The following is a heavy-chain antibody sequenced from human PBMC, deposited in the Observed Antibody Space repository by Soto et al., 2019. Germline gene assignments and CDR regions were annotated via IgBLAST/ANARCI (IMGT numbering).Heavy chain of an antibody. CDR2: IYTSGST. D-gene: IGHD6-13*01. CDR1: GGSISSYY. Sequence: SETLSLTCSVSGGSISSYYWSWIRQPAGKGLEWIGRIYTSGSTNYNPSLKSRVTMSGDTSKNQFSLKLSSVTAADTAVYYCARGQAAAPAMDVWGQGTTVTVSS. J-gene: IGHJ6*02. CDR3: ARGQAAAPAMDV. V-gene: IGHV4-4*07.